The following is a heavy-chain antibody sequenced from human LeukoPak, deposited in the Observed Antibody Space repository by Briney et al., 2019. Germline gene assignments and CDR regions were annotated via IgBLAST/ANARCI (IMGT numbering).Heavy chain of an antibody. Sequence: SETLSLTCTVSGGSISSYYWSWIRQPPGKGLEWIGYIYYTGSIMYNPSLKTRVTMSVDTSKNQFSLKVRSVTVADTAVYYCARYGMTTVTAWGFDYWGQGTLVTVSS. CDR3: ARYGMTTVTAWGFDY. CDR1: GGSISSYY. CDR2: IYYTGSI. V-gene: IGHV4-59*01. J-gene: IGHJ4*02. D-gene: IGHD4-17*01.